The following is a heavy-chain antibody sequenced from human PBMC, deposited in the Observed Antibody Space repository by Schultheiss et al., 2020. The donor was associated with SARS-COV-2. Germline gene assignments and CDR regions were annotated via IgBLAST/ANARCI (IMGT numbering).Heavy chain of an antibody. V-gene: IGHV4-34*01. J-gene: IGHJ4*02. CDR3: ARAGWYYGSGSSFDY. Sequence: SETLSLTCAVYGGSFSVYYWSWIRQPPGKGLEWIGEIHHSGSTNYNPSLKSRVTISVDKSKNQFSLKLSSVTAADTAVYYCARAGWYYGSGSSFDYWGQGTLVTVSS. D-gene: IGHD3-10*01. CDR2: IHHSGST. CDR1: GGSFSVYY.